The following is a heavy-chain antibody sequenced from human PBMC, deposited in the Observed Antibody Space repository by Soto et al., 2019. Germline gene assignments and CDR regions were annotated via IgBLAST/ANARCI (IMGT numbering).Heavy chain of an antibody. CDR1: GDSVSSNSAA. D-gene: IGHD2-2*01. Sequence: SHTLSLTCAISGDSVSSNSAAWNWFRQSPSRGLEWLGRTYYRSKWYNDYAVSVKSRITINPDTSKNQFSLQLNSVTPEDTAVYYCARDSGIGVVVVPAAMGYAYYYGMDVWGQGTTVTVSS. V-gene: IGHV6-1*01. J-gene: IGHJ6*02. CDR3: ARDSGIGVVVVPAAMGYAYYYGMDV. CDR2: TYYRSKWYN.